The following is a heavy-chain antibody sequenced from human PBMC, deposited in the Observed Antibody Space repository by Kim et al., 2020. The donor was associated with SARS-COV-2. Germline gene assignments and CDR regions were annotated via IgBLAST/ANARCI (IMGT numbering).Heavy chain of an antibody. D-gene: IGHD3-3*01. J-gene: IGHJ4*02. CDR3: ARGRRWRARELYDFWSGYYYFDY. Sequence: SETLSLTCAVYGGSFSGYYWSWIRQPPGKGLEWIGEINHSGSTNYNPSLKSRGTISVDTSKNQFSLKLSSVTAADTAVYYCARGRRWRARELYDFWSGYYYFDYWGQGTLVTVSS. CDR1: GGSFSGYY. V-gene: IGHV4-34*01. CDR2: INHSGST.